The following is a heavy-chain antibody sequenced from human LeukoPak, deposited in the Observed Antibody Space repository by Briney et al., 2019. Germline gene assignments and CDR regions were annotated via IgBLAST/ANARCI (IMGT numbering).Heavy chain of an antibody. D-gene: IGHD3-3*01. CDR1: GFTFSSYA. V-gene: IGHV3-23*01. CDR3: AKVAAGYYDFWSGYYRAFGMDV. J-gene: IGHJ6*02. Sequence: GGSLRLSCAASGFTFSSYAMSWVRQAPGKGLEWVSAISGSGGSTYYADSVKGRFTISRDNSKNTLYLQMNSLRAEDTAVYYCAKVAAGYYDFWSGYYRAFGMDVWGQGTTVTVSS. CDR2: ISGSGGST.